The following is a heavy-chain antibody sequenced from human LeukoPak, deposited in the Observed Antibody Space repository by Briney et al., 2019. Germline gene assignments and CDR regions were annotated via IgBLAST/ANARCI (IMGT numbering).Heavy chain of an antibody. CDR3: ARDDYGGNSGLFDF. CDR2: VSGYNGNT. J-gene: IGHJ4*02. V-gene: IGHV1-18*04. CDR1: GYSFTSHY. Sequence: GASVKVSCKASGYSFTSHYMHWVRQAPGQGLEWMGWVSGYNGNTKYAEKFQGTVTMTKDTSTSTAYMELRSLRSDDTAVFYCARDDYGGNSGLFDFWGQGTLVTVSS. D-gene: IGHD4-23*01.